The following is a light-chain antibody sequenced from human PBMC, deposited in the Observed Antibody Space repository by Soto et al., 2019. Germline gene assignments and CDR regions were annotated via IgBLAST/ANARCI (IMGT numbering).Light chain of an antibody. Sequence: EIVLTQSPVALSLSPGERATLSCRASQSVTSNLLWYHQKPGQAPRLLIYGASTRATGIPARFSGSGSGTEFTLTISSLQSEDFAVYYCQQYNNWWTVGQGTKVDIK. CDR2: GAS. CDR1: QSVTSN. V-gene: IGKV3-15*01. CDR3: QQYNNWWT. J-gene: IGKJ1*01.